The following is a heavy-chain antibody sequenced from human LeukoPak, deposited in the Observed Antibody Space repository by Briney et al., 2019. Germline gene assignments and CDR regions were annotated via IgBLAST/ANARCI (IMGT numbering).Heavy chain of an antibody. CDR1: GFTFSSYA. V-gene: IGHV3-30-3*01. D-gene: IGHD4-17*01. CDR2: ISYDGSNK. CDR3: ARASTGTYYYYGMDV. Sequence: GGSLRLSCAASGFTFSSYAMNWVRQAPGKGLEWVAVISYDGSNKYYADSVKGRFTISRDNSKNTLYLQMNSLRAEDTAVYYCARASTGTYYYYGMDVWGQGTTVTVSS. J-gene: IGHJ6*02.